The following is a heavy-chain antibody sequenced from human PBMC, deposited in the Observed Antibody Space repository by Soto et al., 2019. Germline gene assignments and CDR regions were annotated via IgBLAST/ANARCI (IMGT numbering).Heavy chain of an antibody. CDR2: ISGSGGST. V-gene: IGHV3-23*01. J-gene: IGHJ4*02. CDR3: AKEEGYSSGWTEIDY. CDR1: GFTFSSYA. Sequence: EVQLLDSGGGLVQPGGSLRLSCAASGFTFSSYAMSWVRQAPGKGLEWVSGISGSGGSTYYADSVKGRFTISRDNSKNTLSLQMNSLRAEDTAVYYCAKEEGYSSGWTEIDYWGQGTLVTVSS. D-gene: IGHD6-19*01.